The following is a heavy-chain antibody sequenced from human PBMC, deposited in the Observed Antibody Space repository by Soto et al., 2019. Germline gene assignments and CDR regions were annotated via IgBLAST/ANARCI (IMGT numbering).Heavy chain of an antibody. Sequence: PSVKVSCKASGYTFTSYAMHWVRQAPGQRLEWMGWINAGNGNTEYSQKFQGRVTITRDTSASTAYMELSSLRSEDTAMYYCARASRAAAGFDPWGQGTLVTVSS. CDR1: GYTFTSYA. D-gene: IGHD6-13*01. V-gene: IGHV1-3*01. CDR3: ARASRAAAGFDP. CDR2: INAGNGNT. J-gene: IGHJ5*02.